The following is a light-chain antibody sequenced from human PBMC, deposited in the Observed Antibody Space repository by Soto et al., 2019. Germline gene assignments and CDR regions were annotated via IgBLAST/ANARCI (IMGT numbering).Light chain of an antibody. V-gene: IGLV2-14*01. CDR1: SSDVGAYGY. CDR3: SSYTTSSTVV. CDR2: EVS. Sequence: QSALTQPASVSGSPGQSITISCTGTSSDVGAYGYVSWYQQHPGKAAKLMIYEVSYRPSGVSNRFSGSKSGNAASLTISGLQAEDEADYYCSSYTTSSTVVFGGGTKVTVL. J-gene: IGLJ2*01.